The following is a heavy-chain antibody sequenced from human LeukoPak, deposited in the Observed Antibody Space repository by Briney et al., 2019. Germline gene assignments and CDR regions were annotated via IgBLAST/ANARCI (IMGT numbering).Heavy chain of an antibody. V-gene: IGHV4-4*09. CDR2: IYTSGST. CDR1: GGSISSYY. J-gene: IGHJ4*02. Sequence: SETLSLTCTVSGGSISSYYWSWIRQPPGKGLEWIGYIYTSGSTNYNPSLKSRVTISVDTSKNQFSLKLSSVTAADTAVYYCVRDRGYSGYDFDYWGQGTLVTVSS. CDR3: VRDRGYSGYDFDY. D-gene: IGHD5-12*01.